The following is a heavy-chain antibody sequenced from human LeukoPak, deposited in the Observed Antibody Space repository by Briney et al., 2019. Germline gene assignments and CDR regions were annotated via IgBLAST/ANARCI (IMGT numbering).Heavy chain of an antibody. Sequence: PGGSLRLLCAVSGFTFSHAWMSWVRRAPGKALEWVGRIKSKNDDGTTDYTARVNGRLTSSSDESKNMPYLQINSLKTEDTAVYYCTTDLGRSRIEPRFHYWGQGTLVTVSS. V-gene: IGHV3-15*01. CDR2: IKSKNDDGTT. D-gene: IGHD6-6*01. CDR3: TTDLGRSRIEPRFHY. CDR1: GFTFSHAW. J-gene: IGHJ4*02.